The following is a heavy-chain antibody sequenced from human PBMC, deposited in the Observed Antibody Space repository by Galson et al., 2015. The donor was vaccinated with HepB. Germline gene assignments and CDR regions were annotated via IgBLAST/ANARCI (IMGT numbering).Heavy chain of an antibody. V-gene: IGHV3-7*03. CDR1: GFTFSSYW. CDR2: IKQDGSEK. J-gene: IGHJ6*02. D-gene: IGHD6-19*01. Sequence: SLRLSCAASGFTFSSYWMSWVRQAPGKGLEWVANIKQDGSEKYYVDSVKGRFTISRDNAKNSLYLQMNSLRAEDTAVYYCARELPYSSGWSYYYYYYGMDVWGQGTTVTVSS. CDR3: ARELPYSSGWSYYYYYYGMDV.